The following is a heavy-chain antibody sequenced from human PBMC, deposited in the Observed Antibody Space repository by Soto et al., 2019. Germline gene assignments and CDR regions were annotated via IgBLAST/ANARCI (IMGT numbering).Heavy chain of an antibody. J-gene: IGHJ6*02. V-gene: IGHV3-33*01. D-gene: IGHD5-12*01. CDR2: IWYDGSNK. Sequence: QVQLVESGGGVVQPGRSLRLSCAASGFTFSSYGMHWVRQAPGKGLEWVAVIWYDGSNKYYADSVKGRFTISRDNSKNTLYLQMNSLRAEDTAVYYCARASYDDSKGGYYYGMDVWGQGTTVTVSS. CDR3: ARASYDDSKGGYYYGMDV. CDR1: GFTFSSYG.